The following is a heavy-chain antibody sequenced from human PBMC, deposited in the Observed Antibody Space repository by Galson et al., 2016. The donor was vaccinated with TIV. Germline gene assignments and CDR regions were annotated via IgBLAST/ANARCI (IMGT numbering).Heavy chain of an antibody. D-gene: IGHD1-1*01. CDR2: ISHDGNNK. Sequence: SLRLSCAASGFTFDSYTFHWVRQTPGKGLEWVAIISHDGNNKDFADSVQGRFTISRDSSKSTVFLQMNSLRLEDTAVYYCTRDGRGNWKYVDYFAYWGQGTLVTVSS. CDR3: TRDGRGNWKYVDYFAY. J-gene: IGHJ4*02. V-gene: IGHV3-30-3*01. CDR1: GFTFDSYT.